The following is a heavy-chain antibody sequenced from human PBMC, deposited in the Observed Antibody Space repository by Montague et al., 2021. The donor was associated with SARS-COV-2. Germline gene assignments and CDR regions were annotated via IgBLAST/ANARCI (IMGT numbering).Heavy chain of an antibody. Sequence: SETLSLTCAVSGGSISGHYWAWIRQPPEKGLEWIGHIYSGGSAYYNPSLKSRVTLSVGPSKNQFSLKMSSVAAADAAVYYCARNLVVHYWYGMDIWGQGTTVSVSS. CDR2: IYSGGSA. J-gene: IGHJ6*02. CDR3: ARNLVVHYWYGMDI. CDR1: GGSISGHY. V-gene: IGHV4-59*11. D-gene: IGHD2-15*01.